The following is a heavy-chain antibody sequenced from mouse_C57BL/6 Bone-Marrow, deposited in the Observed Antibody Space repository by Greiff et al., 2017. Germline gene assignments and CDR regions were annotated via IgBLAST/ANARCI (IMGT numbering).Heavy chain of an antibody. CDR3: ARGSVYSNYRAWFAY. J-gene: IGHJ3*01. Sequence: QVQLQQPGAELVKPGASVKLSCKASGYTFTSYWMHWVKQRPGQGLEWIGMIHPNSGSTNYNEKFKSKATLTVDKSSSTAYMQLSSLTSEDSAVYYCARGSVYSNYRAWFAYWGQGTLVTVSA. D-gene: IGHD2-5*01. CDR2: IHPNSGST. CDR1: GYTFTSYW. V-gene: IGHV1-64*01.